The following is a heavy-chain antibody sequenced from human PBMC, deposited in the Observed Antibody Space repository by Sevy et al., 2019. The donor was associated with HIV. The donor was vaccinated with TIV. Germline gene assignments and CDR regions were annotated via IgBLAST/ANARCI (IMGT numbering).Heavy chain of an antibody. J-gene: IGHJ4*02. Sequence: GGSLRRSCAASGFTFRTYAFHWVRQAPGRGLEWIGLISSNGDNGLYATSVRGRFTISRDNSMNILYLQMTSLTPDDTAVYYCARGPEWELTSFLSHWGQGTLVTVSS. V-gene: IGHV3-30-3*01. CDR3: ARGPEWELTSFLSH. CDR2: ISSNGDNG. CDR1: GFTFRTYA. D-gene: IGHD1-26*01.